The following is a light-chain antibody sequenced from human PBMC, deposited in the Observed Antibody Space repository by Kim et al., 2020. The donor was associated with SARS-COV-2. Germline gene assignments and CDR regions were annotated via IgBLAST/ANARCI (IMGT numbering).Light chain of an antibody. CDR1: RSDLATYTY. V-gene: IGLV2-14*03. CDR3: SSWTTGTTRNWV. J-gene: IGLJ3*02. Sequence: QSALTQPASVSGSPGQSITISCTGTRSDLATYTYVSWYQQHPGTAPKLVIYDASNRPSGVSNRFSGSTSANTASLTISGLQAEDEADYYCSSWTTGTTRNWVFGGGTQLTVL. CDR2: DAS.